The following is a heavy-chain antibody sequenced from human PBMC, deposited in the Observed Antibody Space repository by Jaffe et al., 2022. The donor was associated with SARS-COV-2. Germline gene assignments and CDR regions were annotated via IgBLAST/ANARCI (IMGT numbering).Heavy chain of an antibody. CDR2: INSDGSST. CDR1: GFTFSTYW. Sequence: EVQLVESGGGLVQPGGSLRLSCAASGFTFSTYWMHWVRQAPGKGLVWVSRINSDGSSTTYADSVRGRFTASRDNAKNTLYLQMNSLRDEDTAVYYCTRPIVGATAGPQHWGQGTMVTVSS. V-gene: IGHV3-74*01. J-gene: IGHJ1*01. CDR3: TRPIVGATAGPQH. D-gene: IGHD1-26*01.